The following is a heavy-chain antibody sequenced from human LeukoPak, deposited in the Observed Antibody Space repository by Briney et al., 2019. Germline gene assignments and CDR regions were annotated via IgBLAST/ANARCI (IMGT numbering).Heavy chain of an antibody. CDR3: AKVSGGGLYYDGMDV. J-gene: IGHJ6*02. CDR1: GFTFNNCA. CDR2: ISGSGGTT. Sequence: QTGGSLRLSCAASGFTFNNCAMNWVRQAPGKGLEWVSVISGSGGTTYYADSVKGRFTISRDSSKNTLYLQMNSLRAEDTAVYYCAKVSGGGLYYDGMDVWGQGTTVTVSS. D-gene: IGHD1-14*01. V-gene: IGHV3-23*01.